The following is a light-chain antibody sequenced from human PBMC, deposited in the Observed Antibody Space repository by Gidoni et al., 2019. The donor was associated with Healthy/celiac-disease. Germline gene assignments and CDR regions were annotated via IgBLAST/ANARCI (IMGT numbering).Light chain of an antibody. CDR1: QGISSY. V-gene: IGKV1-9*01. CDR3: QQLNSYPWT. Sequence: DILLTQSPSFLSASVGDRVTITCRASQGISSYLAWYQQKPGKAPKLLIYAASTLQSGVPSRFSGSGSGTEFTLTISSLQPEDFATYYCQQLNSYPWTFGQXTKVEIK. CDR2: AAS. J-gene: IGKJ1*01.